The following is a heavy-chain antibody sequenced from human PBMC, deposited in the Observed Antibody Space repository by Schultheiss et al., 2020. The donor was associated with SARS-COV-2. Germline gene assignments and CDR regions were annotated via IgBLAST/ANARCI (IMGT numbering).Heavy chain of an antibody. CDR2: IIPNSGGT. J-gene: IGHJ6*02. CDR1: GGTFSSYA. D-gene: IGHD5-24*01. Sequence: ASVKVSCKASGGTFSSYAISWVRQAPGQGLEWMGRIIPNSGGTNYAQKFQGRVTMTRDTSISTAYMELSSLRAEDTAVYYCARDERRRIDDGPSLSYYYYYGMDVWGQGTTVTVSS. CDR3: ARDERRRIDDGPSLSYYYYYGMDV. V-gene: IGHV1-2*02.